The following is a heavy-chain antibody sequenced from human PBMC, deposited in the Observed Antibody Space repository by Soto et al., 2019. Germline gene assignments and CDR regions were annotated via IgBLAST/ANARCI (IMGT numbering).Heavy chain of an antibody. D-gene: IGHD7-27*01. CDR2: INPVESEK. J-gene: IGHJ4*02. CDR3: ARDPAWGSLDY. V-gene: IGHV3-7*01. Sequence: EVQLVESGGGLVQPGGSLRLSCAASGFTFSNSWMSWVRQAPGKGLEWVADINPVESEKYYVDSVKSRFTVSRDNAKNSLYLQMNSLRVEDTALYYCARDPAWGSLDYWGLGTLVTVSS. CDR1: GFTFSNSW.